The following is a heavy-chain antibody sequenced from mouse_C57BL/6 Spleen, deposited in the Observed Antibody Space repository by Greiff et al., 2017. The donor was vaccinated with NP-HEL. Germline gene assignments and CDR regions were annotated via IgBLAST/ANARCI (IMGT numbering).Heavy chain of an antibody. D-gene: IGHD1-1*01. V-gene: IGHV1-50*01. J-gene: IGHJ2*01. CDR1: GYTFTSYW. CDR2: IDPSDSYT. CDR3: ARGLRYDFDY. Sequence: QVQLQQSGAELVKPGASVKLSCKASGYTFTSYWMQWVKQRPGQGLEWIGEIDPSDSYTNYNQKFKGKATLTVDTSSSTAYMQLSSLTSEDSAVYYCARGLRYDFDYWGQGTTLTVSS.